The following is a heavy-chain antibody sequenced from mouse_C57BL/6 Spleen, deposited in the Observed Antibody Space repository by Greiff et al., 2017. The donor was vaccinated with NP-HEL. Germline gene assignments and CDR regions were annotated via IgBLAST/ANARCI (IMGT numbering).Heavy chain of an antibody. CDR1: GYTFTSYT. Sequence: QVQLQQSGAELARPGASVKMSCKASGYTFTSYTMHWVKQRPGQGLEWIGYINPSSGYTKYNQKFKDKATLTADTSSSTAYMQLSSLTSEDSAVYYCARAAQATGGYAMDYWGQGTSVTVSS. J-gene: IGHJ4*01. D-gene: IGHD3-2*02. CDR3: ARAAQATGGYAMDY. V-gene: IGHV1-4*01. CDR2: INPSSGYT.